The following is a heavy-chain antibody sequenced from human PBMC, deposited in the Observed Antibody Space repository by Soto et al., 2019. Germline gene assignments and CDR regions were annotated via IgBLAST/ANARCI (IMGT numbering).Heavy chain of an antibody. J-gene: IGHJ4*02. CDR2: ISGSGDST. CDR1: GFTFTTYA. V-gene: IGHV3-23*01. CDR3: AKDYYYDSSGPDY. D-gene: IGHD3-22*01. Sequence: GGSLRLSCAASGFTFTTYAMSWVRQAPGKGLEWVSAISGSGDSTYYADSVKGRFTISRDNSKNTLYLQMNSLRAEDTAVYYCAKDYYYDSSGPDYWGQGTRVTVSS.